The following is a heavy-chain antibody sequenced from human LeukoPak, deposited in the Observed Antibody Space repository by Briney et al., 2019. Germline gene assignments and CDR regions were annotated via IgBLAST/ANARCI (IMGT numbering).Heavy chain of an antibody. CDR3: ARLWFGELPGY. Sequence: PSETLSLTRTVSGGSISSYYWSWIRQPPGKGLEWIGYIYYSGSTNYNPSPKSRVTISVDTSKNQFSLKLSSVTAADTAVYYCARLWFGELPGYWGQGTLVTVSS. J-gene: IGHJ4*02. D-gene: IGHD3-10*01. CDR1: GGSISSYY. CDR2: IYYSGST. V-gene: IGHV4-59*08.